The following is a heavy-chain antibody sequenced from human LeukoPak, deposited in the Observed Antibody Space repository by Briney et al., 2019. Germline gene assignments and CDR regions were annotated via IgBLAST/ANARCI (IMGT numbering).Heavy chain of an antibody. Sequence: ASVRVSCKAFGDTFTSSIIHWVRQAPGHKPEWRGWINAFNGNTKYSQKFQGRVTITRDTSASTAYMELSSLRSEDTAVYYCARMIYSSSWPGAFDIWGQGTMVTVSS. CDR3: ARMIYSSSWPGAFDI. CDR1: GDTFTSSI. J-gene: IGHJ3*02. V-gene: IGHV1-3*01. D-gene: IGHD6-13*01. CDR2: INAFNGNT.